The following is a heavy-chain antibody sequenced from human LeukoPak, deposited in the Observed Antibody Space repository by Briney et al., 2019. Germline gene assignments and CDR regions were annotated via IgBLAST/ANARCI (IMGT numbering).Heavy chain of an antibody. Sequence: GGSLRLSCAASGFTFSTYSMNWVRQASGKGPEWVSSISSSSDYIHYADSLKGRFTISRDNAKNSLYLQMNTLRAEDTAVYYCARDCCASGSHDYWGQGALVTVSS. CDR2: ISSSSDYI. D-gene: IGHD3-10*01. V-gene: IGHV3-21*01. CDR3: ARDCCASGSHDY. CDR1: GFTFSTYS. J-gene: IGHJ4*02.